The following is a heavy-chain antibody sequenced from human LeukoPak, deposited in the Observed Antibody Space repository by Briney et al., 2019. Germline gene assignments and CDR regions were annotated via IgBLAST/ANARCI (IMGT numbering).Heavy chain of an antibody. CDR2: ISHSGGT. CDR1: GGSISSSNW. Sequence: SETLSLTCVVSGGSISSSNWWSWVRQPPGKGLEWIGEISHSGGTNYNPSLKSRVTISVDKSNNQFSLKVNSVTAADTAVYYCARGLWLVTATQYYYYGLDVWGQGTTVTVSS. V-gene: IGHV4-4*02. CDR3: ARGLWLVTATQYYYYGLDV. D-gene: IGHD2-21*02. J-gene: IGHJ6*02.